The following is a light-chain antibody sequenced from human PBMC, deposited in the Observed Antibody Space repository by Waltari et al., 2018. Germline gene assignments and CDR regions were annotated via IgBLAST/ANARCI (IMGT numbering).Light chain of an antibody. CDR1: TSDIGNYDR. J-gene: IGLJ2*01. V-gene: IGLV2-18*02. Sequence: QSDLTQSPTVSGSPGQSVTISCTGTTSDIGNYDRVSWYHQSPGPAPKLLIYEVSHRSSGVPDRFSGSKSGNTASLSISGLQAEDEGYYYCNSYTSTSKVLFGEGTKLTVL. CDR3: NSYTSTSKVL. CDR2: EVS.